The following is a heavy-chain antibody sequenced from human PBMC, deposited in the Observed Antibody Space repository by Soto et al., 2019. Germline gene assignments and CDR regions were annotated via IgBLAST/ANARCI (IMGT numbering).Heavy chain of an antibody. CDR3: AISSSWHYYFDY. V-gene: IGHV1-24*01. Sequence: GASVKVSCKVSGYTLTELSMHWVRQAPGKGLEWMGGFDPEDGETNYAQKFQGWVTMTRDTSISTAYMELSRLRSDDTAVYYCAISSSWHYYFDYWGQGTLVTVSS. J-gene: IGHJ4*02. CDR1: GYTLTELS. CDR2: FDPEDGET. D-gene: IGHD6-13*01.